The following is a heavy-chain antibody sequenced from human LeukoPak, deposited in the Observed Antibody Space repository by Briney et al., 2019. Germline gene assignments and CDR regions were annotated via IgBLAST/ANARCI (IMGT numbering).Heavy chain of an antibody. Sequence: GGSLRLSCAASGFTVSSNYMSWVRQAPGKGLEWVSTLSDTGISTYYADSVKGRFTISRDNSRNTLYLQLNGLRVDDTALYYCVKGDNNILTGYYNSFDYWGQGTLVTVSS. CDR1: GFTVSSNY. CDR3: VKGDNNILTGYYNSFDY. J-gene: IGHJ4*02. V-gene: IGHV3-53*01. CDR2: SDTGIST. D-gene: IGHD3-9*01.